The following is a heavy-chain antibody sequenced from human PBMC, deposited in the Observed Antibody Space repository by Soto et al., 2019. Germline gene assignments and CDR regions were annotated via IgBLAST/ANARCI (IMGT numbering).Heavy chain of an antibody. Sequence: SETLSLTCSVSGGSISSYYLSWIRQPPGKGLEWIGYIYYSGSTNYNPSLKSRVTISVDTSKNQFSLKLSSVTAADTAVYYCARGGGGSHYYYYYGMDVWGQGTTVTVSS. D-gene: IGHD1-26*01. CDR2: IYYSGST. J-gene: IGHJ6*02. V-gene: IGHV4-59*01. CDR1: GGSISSYY. CDR3: ARGGGGSHYYYYYGMDV.